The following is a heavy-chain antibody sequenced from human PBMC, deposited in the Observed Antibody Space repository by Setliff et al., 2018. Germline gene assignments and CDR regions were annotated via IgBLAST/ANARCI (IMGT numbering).Heavy chain of an antibody. J-gene: IGHJ4*02. V-gene: IGHV3-30*02. CDR2: IRYDRT. Sequence: GGSLRLSCVASGFAFSTYGMHWVRQAPGKGLEWVAFIRYDRTYYADSVKGRFTIFRDGSKNTLFLHMTSLRAEDTAVYYCAKPQVELRWGFESWGQGTPVTVSS. D-gene: IGHD1-7*01. CDR3: AKPQVELRWGFES. CDR1: GFAFSTYG.